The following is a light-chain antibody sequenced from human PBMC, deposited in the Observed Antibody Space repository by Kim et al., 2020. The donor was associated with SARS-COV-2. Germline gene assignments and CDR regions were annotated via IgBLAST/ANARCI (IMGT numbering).Light chain of an antibody. V-gene: IGLV3-1*01. CDR3: QARVSSTAYV. CDR2: KNN. J-gene: IGLJ3*02. CDR1: KLGDKD. Sequence: VTLGQTDSITGSGEKLGDKDVYWYQQKPDQTPVWVFYKNNKRPTGSPERFSGSNAGNTATLTISGTQAMDEAEYYCQARVSSTAYVLGGGTQLTVL.